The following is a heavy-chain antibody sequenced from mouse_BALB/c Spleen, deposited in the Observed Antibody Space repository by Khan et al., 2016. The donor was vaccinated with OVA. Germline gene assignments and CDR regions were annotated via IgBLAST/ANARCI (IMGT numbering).Heavy chain of an antibody. V-gene: IGHV3-2*02. CDR2: ISYSGST. Sequence: EVQLQESGPDLVKPSQSLSLTCTVTGYSITSNYAWNWIRQFPGNKLEWMGYISYSGSTNYNTSLKSRLSITRDTSKNQFFLLLHSVTTDDSATYDWARGKYYGYALDYWGQGTSVTVSS. J-gene: IGHJ4*01. CDR3: ARGKYYGYALDY. D-gene: IGHD1-1*01. CDR1: GYSITSNYA.